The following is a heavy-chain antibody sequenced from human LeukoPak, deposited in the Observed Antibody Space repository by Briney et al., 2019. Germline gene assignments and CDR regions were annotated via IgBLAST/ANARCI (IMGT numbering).Heavy chain of an antibody. CDR3: ARQTGATWDYFDY. J-gene: IGHJ4*02. D-gene: IGHD1-26*01. Sequence: PSETLSLTCTVSGGSISSINYDWGWIRQPPGKGLEWIGSIYDSGSTKYNPSLKRRVTISVDTSKNQFSLKLSSVTAADTAVYYCARQTGATWDYFDYWGQGTLVTVSS. V-gene: IGHV4-39*01. CDR1: GGSISSINYD. CDR2: IYDSGST.